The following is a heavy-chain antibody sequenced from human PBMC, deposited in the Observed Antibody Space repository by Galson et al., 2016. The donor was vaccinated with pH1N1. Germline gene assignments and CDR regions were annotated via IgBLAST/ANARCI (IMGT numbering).Heavy chain of an antibody. CDR3: AHREVMITNAFDF. CDR2: IYWDDDK. J-gene: IGHJ3*01. CDR1: GFSVSSSGMG. D-gene: IGHD3-10*01. Sequence: PALVKPTQTLTLTCNFSGFSVSSSGMGVGWIRQPPGKALEWLAVIYWDDDKRYSPSLKSRLTITKDTSKNQVVLKMTNMDPADTATYYCAHREVMITNAFDFWGRGTMVTVSS. V-gene: IGHV2-5*02.